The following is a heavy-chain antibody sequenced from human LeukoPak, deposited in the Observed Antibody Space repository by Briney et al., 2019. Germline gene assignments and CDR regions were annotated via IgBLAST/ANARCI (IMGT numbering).Heavy chain of an antibody. D-gene: IGHD3-22*01. CDR3: ARAQYYYDSSGYYESGWFDP. CDR2: INHSGST. V-gene: IGHV4-34*01. J-gene: IGHJ5*02. CDR1: GGSFSGYY. Sequence: SETLSLTCAVYGGSFSGYYWSWIRQPPGKGLEWIGEINHSGSTNYNPSLKSRVTISVDTSKNQFSLKLSSVTAADTAVYYCARAQYYYDSSGYYESGWFDPWGQGTLVTVSS.